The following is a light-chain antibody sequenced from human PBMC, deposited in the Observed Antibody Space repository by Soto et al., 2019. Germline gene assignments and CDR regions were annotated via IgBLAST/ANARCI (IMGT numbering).Light chain of an antibody. V-gene: IGLV2-8*01. J-gene: IGLJ3*02. CDR1: SSDVGAYKY. Sequence: QSVLTQPPSASGSPGQSVTISCTGTSSDVGAYKYVSWYQQYPGKAPKLMLYEVSKRPSGVPDRFSGSKSGNTASLTVSGLQAEYEADYYFTSYVGSDIWVFGGGTKVTVL. CDR2: EVS. CDR3: TSYVGSDIWV.